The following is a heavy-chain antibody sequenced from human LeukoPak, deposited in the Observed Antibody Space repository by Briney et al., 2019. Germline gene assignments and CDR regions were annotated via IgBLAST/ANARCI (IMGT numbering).Heavy chain of an antibody. V-gene: IGHV3-23*01. Sequence: GGSLRLSCAASGFTFSSYGMQWVRQAPGKGLEWVSSINGSGDRTYYADSVKGRFTISRDNSKNTLYLQMNSLRAEDTAVYYCAKPARTDYADYWGQGTLVTVSS. J-gene: IGHJ4*02. CDR3: AKPARTDYADY. CDR1: GFTFSSYG. D-gene: IGHD1-14*01. CDR2: INGSGDRT.